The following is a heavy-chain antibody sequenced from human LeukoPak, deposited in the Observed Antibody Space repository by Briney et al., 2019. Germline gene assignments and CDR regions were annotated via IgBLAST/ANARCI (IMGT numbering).Heavy chain of an antibody. D-gene: IGHD3-10*01. CDR1: GGSISSYY. J-gene: IGHJ3*02. CDR2: IYYSGST. CDR3: AREGVLLWFGELLGHGAFDI. Sequence: SETLSLTCTVSGGSISSYYWSWIRQPPGKGLEWIGYIYYSGSTNYNPSLKSRVTISVDTSKNQFSLKLSSVTAADTAVYYCAREGVLLWFGELLGHGAFDIWGQRTMVTVSS. V-gene: IGHV4-59*01.